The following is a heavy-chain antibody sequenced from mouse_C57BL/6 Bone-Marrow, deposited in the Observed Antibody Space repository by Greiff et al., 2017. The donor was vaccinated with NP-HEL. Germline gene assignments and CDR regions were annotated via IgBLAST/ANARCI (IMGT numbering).Heavy chain of an antibody. CDR2: INPSSGYT. V-gene: IGHV1-4*01. Sequence: LVESGAELARPGASVKMSCKASGYTFTSYTMHWVKQRPGQGLEWIGYINPSSGYTKYNQKFKDKATLTADKSSSTAYMQLSSLTSEDSAVYYCAREWLRLVGGFAYWGQGTLVTVSA. CDR1: GYTFTSYT. J-gene: IGHJ3*01. CDR3: AREWLRLVGGFAY. D-gene: IGHD3-2*02.